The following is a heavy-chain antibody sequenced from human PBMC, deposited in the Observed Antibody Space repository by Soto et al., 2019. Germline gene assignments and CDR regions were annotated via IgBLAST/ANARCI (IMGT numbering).Heavy chain of an antibody. CDR3: AGLGSSGYVRT. D-gene: IGHD5-12*01. CDR1: GFTFNGYW. V-gene: IGHV3-74*01. CDR2: INTDGSST. J-gene: IGHJ5*02. Sequence: EVQLVESGGGLVQPGGSLRLSCAASGFTFNGYWMHWVRQAPGKGLVWVSRINTDGSSTNYADSVKGRFTISRDNAKNTLLLKMNSLGVEDTAVYYCAGLGSSGYVRTWGQGTLVTVSS.